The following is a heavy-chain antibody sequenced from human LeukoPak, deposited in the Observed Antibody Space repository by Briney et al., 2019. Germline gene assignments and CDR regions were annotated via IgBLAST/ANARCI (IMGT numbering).Heavy chain of an antibody. CDR3: ARQRIEYYYDTRGSSLFDY. D-gene: IGHD3-22*01. V-gene: IGHV4-59*08. Sequence: PSETLSLTCTASGGSISSYYWSWIRQPPGKGLEWIGYIFDSGDTNYNPSLRSRVSISLDTSQNQFSLRLTSVTAADTAVYYCARQRIEYYYDTRGSSLFDYWGQGTLVTVSS. J-gene: IGHJ4*02. CDR1: GGSISSYY. CDR2: IFDSGDT.